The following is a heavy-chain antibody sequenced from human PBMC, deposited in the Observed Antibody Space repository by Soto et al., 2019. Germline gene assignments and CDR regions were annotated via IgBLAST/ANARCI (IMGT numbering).Heavy chain of an antibody. J-gene: IGHJ3*02. D-gene: IGHD5-18*01. V-gene: IGHV4-59*02. CDR1: GGSVSTYF. CDR2: IYYSGST. CDR3: ARDAGYKAAAFDI. Sequence: SETLSLTCTVSGGSVSTYFWSWIRQPPGKGLEWIGYIYYSGSTNYNPSLKSRVTISVDTSKNQFSLKVSSVTAADTAVYYCARDAGYKAAAFDIWGQGTMVTVSS.